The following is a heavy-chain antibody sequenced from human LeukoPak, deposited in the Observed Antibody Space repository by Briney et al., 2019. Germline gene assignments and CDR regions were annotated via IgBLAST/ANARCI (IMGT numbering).Heavy chain of an antibody. V-gene: IGHV4-59*08. Sequence: PSETLSLTCTVSGGSISSYYWSWIRQPPGKGLEWIGYIYYSGSTNYNPSLKSRVTISVDTSKNQFSLKLSSVTAADTAVYYCARLLNCGGDCFLPDYWGQGTLVTVSS. CDR1: GGSISSYY. D-gene: IGHD2-21*02. J-gene: IGHJ4*02. CDR3: ARLLNCGGDCFLPDY. CDR2: IYYSGST.